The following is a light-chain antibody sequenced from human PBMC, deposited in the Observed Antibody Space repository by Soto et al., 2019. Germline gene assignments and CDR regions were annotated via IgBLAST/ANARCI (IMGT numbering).Light chain of an antibody. Sequence: ETVMTQSPATLSVSPGERATLSCRASQSVYSSLAWYQQKPGQAPRLLIYGASTRATNIPARFSGSGSGTEFTLTISRLQSEDFAVYYCQQYNNWPPWTFG. CDR1: QSVYSS. CDR2: GAS. J-gene: IGKJ1*01. V-gene: IGKV3-15*01. CDR3: QQYNNWPPWT.